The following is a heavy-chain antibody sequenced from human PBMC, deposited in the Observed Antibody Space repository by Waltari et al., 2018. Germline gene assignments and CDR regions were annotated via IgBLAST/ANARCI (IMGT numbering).Heavy chain of an antibody. D-gene: IGHD1-26*01. CDR2: ISSDGSGK. Sequence: QVEESGGGVVQPGGSLRLSCVASGYPFNNYGMHWVRQAPGKVLEWLAVISSDGSGKYYADSVKGRFTMSRDNSKNTVYLQMNSLRPEDTAVYYCAKAGGIYNYPLDPWGQGTLVTVSS. CDR3: AKAGGIYNYPLDP. CDR1: GYPFNNYG. V-gene: IGHV3-30*18. J-gene: IGHJ5*02.